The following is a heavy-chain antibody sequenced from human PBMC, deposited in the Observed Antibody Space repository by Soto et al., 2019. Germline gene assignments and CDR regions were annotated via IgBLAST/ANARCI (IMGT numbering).Heavy chain of an antibody. CDR1: GFTFSSYW. D-gene: IGHD2-15*01. CDR3: ARRYCSGGSCNYYYYGMDV. Sequence: GGSLRLSCAASGFTFSSYWMSWVRQAPGKGLEWVANIKQDGSEKYYVDSVKGRFTISRDNAKNSLYLQMNSLRAEDTAVYYCARRYCSGGSCNYYYYGMDVWGQGTTVTVSS. J-gene: IGHJ6*02. CDR2: IKQDGSEK. V-gene: IGHV3-7*03.